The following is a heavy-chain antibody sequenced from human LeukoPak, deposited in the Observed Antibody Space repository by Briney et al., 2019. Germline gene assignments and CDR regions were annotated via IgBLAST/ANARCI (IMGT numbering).Heavy chain of an antibody. D-gene: IGHD3-16*02. CDR2: ISYDGSNK. CDR3: ARGLSSSYSDY. V-gene: IGHV3-30-3*01. Sequence: PGGSLRLSCAASGFTFSSYAMSWVRQAPGKGLEWVAVISYDGSNKYYADSVKGRFTISRDNSKNTLYLQMNSLRAEDTAVYYCARGLSSSYSDYWGQGTLVTVSS. J-gene: IGHJ4*02. CDR1: GFTFSSYA.